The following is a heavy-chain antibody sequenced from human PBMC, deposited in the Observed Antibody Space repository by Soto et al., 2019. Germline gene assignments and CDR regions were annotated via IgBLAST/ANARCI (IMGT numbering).Heavy chain of an antibody. J-gene: IGHJ4*02. CDR3: ATGQASMITRKYYFDY. V-gene: IGHV4-4*02. CDR1: GGSISSSNW. Sequence: SETLSLTCAVSGGSISSSNWWSWVRQPPGKGLEWIGEIYHSGSTNYNPSLKSRVTISVDTSKNQFSLKLSSVTAADTAVYYCATGQASMITRKYYFDYWGQGTLVTVSS. D-gene: IGHD3-22*01. CDR2: IYHSGST.